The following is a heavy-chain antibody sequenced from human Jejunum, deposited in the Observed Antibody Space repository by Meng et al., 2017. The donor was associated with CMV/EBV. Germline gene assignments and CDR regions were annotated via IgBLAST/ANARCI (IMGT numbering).Heavy chain of an antibody. CDR1: GFTLSSYS. CDR2: ISSSSSYI. D-gene: IGHD6-13*01. J-gene: IGHJ4*02. CDR3: ARGLDSSPDY. Sequence: CVASGFTLSSYSMNWVRQAPGKGLEWVSYISSSSSYIHYSGSVKGRFTISTDNAKNSLFLQMNSLRAEDTGVYYCARGLDSSPDYWGQGIMVTVSS. V-gene: IGHV3-21*01.